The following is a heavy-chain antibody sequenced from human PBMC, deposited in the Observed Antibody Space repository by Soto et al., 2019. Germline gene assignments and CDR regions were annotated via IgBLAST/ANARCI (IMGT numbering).Heavy chain of an antibody. CDR1: GDSVSSNSAA. CDR2: TYYRSKWYN. D-gene: IGHD2-15*01. V-gene: IGHV6-1*01. J-gene: IGHJ5*02. CDR3: AIGTIGYCSGGSCQNWFDP. Sequence: SQTLSLTCAISGDSVSSNSAAWNWIRQSPSRGLEWLGRTYYRSKWYNDYAVSVKSRITINPDTSKNQFSLQLNSVTPEDTAVYYCAIGTIGYCSGGSCQNWFDPWGQGTLVTVSS.